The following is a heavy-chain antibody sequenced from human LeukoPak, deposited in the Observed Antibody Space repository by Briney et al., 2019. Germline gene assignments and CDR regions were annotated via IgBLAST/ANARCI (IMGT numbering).Heavy chain of an antibody. Sequence: GGYLRLSCAASGFTVSSNYMSWVRQAPGKGLEWVSVIYSGGSTYYTDSVKGRFTISRDNPKNTLYLQMNSLRAEGTAVYYCAREEGPLDYWGQGTLVTVSS. CDR2: IYSGGST. V-gene: IGHV3-66*01. J-gene: IGHJ4*02. CDR1: GFTVSSNY. CDR3: AREEGPLDY.